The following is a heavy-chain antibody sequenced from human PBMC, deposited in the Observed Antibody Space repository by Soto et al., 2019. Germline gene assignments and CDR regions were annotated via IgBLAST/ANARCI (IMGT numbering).Heavy chain of an antibody. CDR3: ARVEGSSYYFRHDC. V-gene: IGHV4-31*03. CDR2: IYYSGSS. D-gene: IGHD1-26*01. Sequence: SETLSLTCTVSGGSISSGSYHWSWIRQHPGKGLEWIGNIYYSGSSYYNPSLKSRATISIDTSKDQFSLRLGSVTAADTAVYFRARVEGSSYYFRHDCWGRGTLVTVSS. J-gene: IGHJ4*01. CDR1: GGSISSGSYH.